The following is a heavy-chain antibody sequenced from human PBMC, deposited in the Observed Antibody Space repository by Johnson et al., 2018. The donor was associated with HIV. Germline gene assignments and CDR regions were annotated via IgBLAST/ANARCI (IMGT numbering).Heavy chain of an antibody. J-gene: IGHJ3*02. V-gene: IGHV3-66*01. CDR2: ISSGGIT. D-gene: IGHD5/OR15-5a*01. CDR3: ATRDPTYRPGVFDIWECAFDI. CDR1: GFTFSSYA. Sequence: VQLVESGGGLVQPGGSLRLSCAASGFTFSSYALHWVRQAPGKGLAWVSVISSGGITYYADSVKGGFTISRDNPKKSLYLQMNTLRAEDTAVYYCATRDPTYRPGVFDIWECAFDIWGQGTMVTVSS.